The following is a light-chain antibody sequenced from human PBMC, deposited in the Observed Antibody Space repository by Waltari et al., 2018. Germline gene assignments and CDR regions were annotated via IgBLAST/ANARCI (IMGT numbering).Light chain of an antibody. CDR1: SSDVGSYNL. CDR2: EVN. V-gene: IGLV2-23*02. J-gene: IGLJ1*01. Sequence: SALTQPASVSGSPGQSITISCTGTSSDVGSYNLFSWFQQYPDKAPKLIIFEVNKRPSGVSNRFSGSKSGNTASLTISGLQAEDEADYYCCSYAGSGIYVFGSGAKVTVL. CDR3: CSYAGSGIYV.